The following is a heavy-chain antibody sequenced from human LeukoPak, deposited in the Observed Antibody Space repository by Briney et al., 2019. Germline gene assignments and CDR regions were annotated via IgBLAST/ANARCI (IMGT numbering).Heavy chain of an antibody. CDR2: ISGSGGST. J-gene: IGHJ6*02. D-gene: IGHD2-15*01. V-gene: IGHV3-23*01. CDR1: GFTFSSYA. CDR3: ATRSLIGYYYYGMDV. Sequence: GSLRLSCAASGFTFSSYAMSWVRQAPGKGLEWVSAISGSGGSTYYADSVKGRFTISRDNSKNTLYLQMNSLRAEDTAVYYCATRSLIGYYYYGMDVWGQGTTVTVSS.